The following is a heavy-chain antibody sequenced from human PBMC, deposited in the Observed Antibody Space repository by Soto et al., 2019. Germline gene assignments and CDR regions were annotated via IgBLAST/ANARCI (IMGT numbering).Heavy chain of an antibody. CDR1: GGSISSYY. CDR3: ARNTVTTNKFDY. V-gene: IGHV4-59*01. CDR2: IYYSGST. Sequence: LSLTCTVSGGSISSYYWSWIRQPPGKGLEWIGYIYYSGSTNYNPSLKSRVTISVDTSKNQFSLKLGSVTAADTAVYYCARNTVTTNKFDYWGQGTLVTVSS. J-gene: IGHJ4*02. D-gene: IGHD4-17*01.